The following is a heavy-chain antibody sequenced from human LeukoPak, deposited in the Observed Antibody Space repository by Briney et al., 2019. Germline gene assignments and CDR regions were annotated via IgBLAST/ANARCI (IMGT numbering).Heavy chain of an antibody. V-gene: IGHV3-7*01. CDR3: ASGGGYNSLYY. CDR2: IKQDGSEK. CDR1: GFTFSSYW. Sequence: GGSLRLSCAASGFTFSSYWMSWVRQAPGKGLEWVANIKQDGSEKYYVDSVKGRFTISRDNAKNSLYLQMNSLRAEGTAVYYCASGGGYNSLYYWGQGTLVTVSS. J-gene: IGHJ4*02. D-gene: IGHD5-24*01.